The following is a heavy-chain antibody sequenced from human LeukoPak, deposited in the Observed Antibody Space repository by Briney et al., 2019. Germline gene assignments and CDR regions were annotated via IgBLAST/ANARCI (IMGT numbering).Heavy chain of an antibody. CDR3: ARRKMATSRYFDY. V-gene: IGHV4-4*02. D-gene: IGHD5-24*01. CDR2: IYHSGST. J-gene: IGHJ4*02. CDR1: GGSISSSNW. Sequence: PSDTLSLTCAVSGGSISSSNWWRWVRQPPGKGLEWIGEIYHSGSTNYNPSLKSRVTISVDKSKNQFSLKLSSVTAADTAVYYCARRKMATSRYFDYWGQGTLVTVSP.